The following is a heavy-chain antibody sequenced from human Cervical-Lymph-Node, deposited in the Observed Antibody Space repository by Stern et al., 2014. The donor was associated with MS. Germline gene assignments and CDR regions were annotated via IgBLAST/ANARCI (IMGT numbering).Heavy chain of an antibody. Sequence: MQLVESGGGVVQPGRSLRLSCAASGFTFSSYAMHWVRQAPGKGLEWMAVISHGGVTKSYAASVKGRFTISRDNSKNTLYLQMNSLRAEDTAVYYCARANYDFWSGYPDFHYYGMDVWGQGTTVTVSS. CDR2: ISHGGVTK. CDR3: ARANYDFWSGYPDFHYYGMDV. J-gene: IGHJ6*02. CDR1: GFTFSSYA. D-gene: IGHD3-3*01. V-gene: IGHV3-30-3*01.